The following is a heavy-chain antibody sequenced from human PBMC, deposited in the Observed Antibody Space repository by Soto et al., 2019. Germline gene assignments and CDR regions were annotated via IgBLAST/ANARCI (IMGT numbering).Heavy chain of an antibody. CDR2: MNPNSGNT. V-gene: IGHV1-8*01. CDR1: GYTFTSYD. CDR3: ARGRNHYYGSGSYYNWFDP. Sequence: QVQLVQSGAEVKKPGASVKVSCKASGYTFTSYDINWVRQATGQGLEWMGWMNPNSGNTGYAQKFQGRVTMTRNTSISTAYMERSSLRSEDTAVYYCARGRNHYYGSGSYYNWFDPWGQGTLVTVSS. J-gene: IGHJ5*02. D-gene: IGHD3-10*01.